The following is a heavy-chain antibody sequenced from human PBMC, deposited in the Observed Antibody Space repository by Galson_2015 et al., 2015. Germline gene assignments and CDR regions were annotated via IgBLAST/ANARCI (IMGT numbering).Heavy chain of an antibody. CDR2: MNPNSGNT. CDR1: GYTFTSYD. V-gene: IGHV1-8*01. D-gene: IGHD3-3*01. Sequence: SVKVSCKASGYTFTSYDINWVRQAPGQGLEWMGWMNPNSGNTGYAQKFQGRVTMTRNTSISTAYMELSSLRSEDTAVYYCARPYYDFWSGYYGHYYYMDVWGKGTTVTVSS. CDR3: ARPYYDFWSGYYGHYYYMDV. J-gene: IGHJ6*03.